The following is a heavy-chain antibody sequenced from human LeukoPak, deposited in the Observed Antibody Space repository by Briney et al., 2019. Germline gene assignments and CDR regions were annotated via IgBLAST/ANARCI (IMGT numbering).Heavy chain of an antibody. J-gene: IGHJ4*02. CDR2: VYPGGTS. CDR3: ARGPSSSGFDY. V-gene: IGHV4-4*07. Sequence: SETLSLTCIVSGGSMSRYYWSWIRQPAGKRLEWIGRVYPGGTSNYNPSLKSRVTMSVDTSKNQFSLKLSSVTAADTAVYYCARGPSSSGFDYWGQGTLVTVSS. CDR1: GGSMSRYY.